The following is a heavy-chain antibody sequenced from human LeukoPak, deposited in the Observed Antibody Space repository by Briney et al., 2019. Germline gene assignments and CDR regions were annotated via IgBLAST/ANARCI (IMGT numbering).Heavy chain of an antibody. CDR1: GFTFSSYG. Sequence: GGSLRLSCAASGFTFSSYGMHWVRQAPGKGLEWVAFIRYDGSNKYYADSVKGRFTISRDNSKNTLYLQMNSLRAEDTAVYYCAKDKFHYYDSSGLIKDYWGQGTLVTVSS. D-gene: IGHD3-22*01. V-gene: IGHV3-30*02. J-gene: IGHJ4*02. CDR2: IRYDGSNK. CDR3: AKDKFHYYDSSGLIKDY.